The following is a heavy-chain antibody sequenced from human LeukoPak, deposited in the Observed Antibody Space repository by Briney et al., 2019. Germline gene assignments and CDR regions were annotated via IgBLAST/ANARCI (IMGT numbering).Heavy chain of an antibody. D-gene: IGHD2/OR15-2a*01. CDR1: GFTFSSYW. J-gene: IGHJ3*01. CDR2: ISASGGTT. Sequence: PGGSLRLSCAASGFTFSSYWMHWVRQAPGKGLEWVSVISASGGTTWYADSVKGRFTITRDNSETTLYLQLNSLRAEDTAVYYCVKHFYNTRRWAFDVWGQGSLVTVSS. CDR3: VKHFYNTRRWAFDV. V-gene: IGHV3-23*01.